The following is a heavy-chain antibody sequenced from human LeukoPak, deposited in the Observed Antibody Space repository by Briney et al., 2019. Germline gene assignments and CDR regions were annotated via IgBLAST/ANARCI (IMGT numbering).Heavy chain of an antibody. CDR1: GFTFSDFA. Sequence: GGPLRLSGAASGFTFSDFARHWPRRAPGKGLKYVSTISSNGISPYYANSVKGRFTISRDNSKNTLYLQMGSLRADDTAVYYCVRAHSIHNYHYGIDVWGHGTTVTVSS. J-gene: IGHJ6*02. V-gene: IGHV3-64*01. CDR3: VRAHSIHNYHYGIDV. CDR2: ISSNGISP. D-gene: IGHD3-3*01.